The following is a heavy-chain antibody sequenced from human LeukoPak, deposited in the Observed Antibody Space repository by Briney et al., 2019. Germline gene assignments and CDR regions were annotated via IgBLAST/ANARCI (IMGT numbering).Heavy chain of an antibody. Sequence: SETLSLTCAVYGGSFSGYYWSWIRQPPGKGLEWIEEINHSGSTNYNPSLKSRVTISVDTSKNQFSLKLSSVTAADTAVYYCARGLYRDTAMAPFDYWGQGTLVTVSS. D-gene: IGHD5-18*01. CDR2: INHSGST. CDR3: ARGLYRDTAMAPFDY. CDR1: GGSFSGYY. V-gene: IGHV4-34*01. J-gene: IGHJ4*02.